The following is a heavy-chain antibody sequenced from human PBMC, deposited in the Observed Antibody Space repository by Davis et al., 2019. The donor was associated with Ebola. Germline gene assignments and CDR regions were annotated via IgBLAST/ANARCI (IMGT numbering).Heavy chain of an antibody. Sequence: GESLKISCAASGFTFSTFWMHWVRQAPGKGLVWVSRINGVGSTTSYADSVKGRFTISRDNAKNTLYLQMDSLTAEDTAVYYCARVRSNILTGYHYWGQGTVVTVSS. D-gene: IGHD3-9*01. CDR1: GFTFSTFW. J-gene: IGHJ4*02. V-gene: IGHV3-74*01. CDR2: INGVGSTT. CDR3: ARVRSNILTGYHY.